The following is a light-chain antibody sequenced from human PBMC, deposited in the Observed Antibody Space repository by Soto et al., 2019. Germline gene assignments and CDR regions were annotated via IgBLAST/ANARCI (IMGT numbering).Light chain of an antibody. CDR3: QSYDRSLSGVL. J-gene: IGLJ2*01. CDR2: GND. Sequence: QSVLTQPPSVSGAPGQRVTISCTGSRSNIGAGDDVHWYQRFPGTAPKLLIYGNDNRPSGVPDRFSGSKSGTSASLAITGLQAEDEADYYCQSYDRSLSGVLFGGGTKLTVL. V-gene: IGLV1-40*01. CDR1: RSNIGAGDD.